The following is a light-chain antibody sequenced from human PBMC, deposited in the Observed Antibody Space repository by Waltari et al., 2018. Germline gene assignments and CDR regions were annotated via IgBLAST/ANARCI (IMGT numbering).Light chain of an antibody. CDR3: QSYDSSLSAV. V-gene: IGLV1-40*01. Sequence: QSVLTQPPSVSGAPGQRVTISCAGTISNIGVYYVQWYQQLPGTAPKLLIYENNKRPSAVPDRCSGSQSGTSASLTITGLQSEDEADYYCQSYDSSLSAVFGSGTRLTVL. CDR1: ISNIGVYY. CDR2: ENN. J-gene: IGLJ6*01.